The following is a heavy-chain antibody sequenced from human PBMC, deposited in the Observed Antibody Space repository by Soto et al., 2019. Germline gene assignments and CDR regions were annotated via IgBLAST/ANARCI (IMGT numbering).Heavy chain of an antibody. D-gene: IGHD2-15*01. V-gene: IGHV3-23*01. CDR2: ISSSGYST. CDR3: AKGSVVAAKFDS. CDR1: GFTFNNYA. J-gene: IGHJ4*02. Sequence: EVQLLESGGDLVQPGVSRRLSCAASGFTFNNYAMSWVRQAPGKGLEWVSAISSSGYSTYYADSVKGRFTISRDNSRNTVYLQMNNLRADDTAVYYCAKGSVVAAKFDSWGQGTLVTVSS.